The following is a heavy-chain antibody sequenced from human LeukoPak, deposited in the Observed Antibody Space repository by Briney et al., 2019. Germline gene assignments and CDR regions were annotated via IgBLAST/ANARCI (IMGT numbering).Heavy chain of an antibody. CDR2: MNPNSGNT. D-gene: IGHD1-26*01. Sequence: ASVKVSCKASGYTFTSYDINWVRQATGQGPEWMGWMNPNSGNTGYAQKFQGRVTMTRNTSISTAYMELSSLRSEDTAVYYCARGSGSYFDIDYWGQGTLVTVSS. J-gene: IGHJ4*02. CDR3: ARGSGSYFDIDY. V-gene: IGHV1-8*01. CDR1: GYTFTSYD.